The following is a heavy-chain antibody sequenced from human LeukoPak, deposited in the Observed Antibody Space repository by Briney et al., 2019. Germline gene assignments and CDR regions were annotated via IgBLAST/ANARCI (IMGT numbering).Heavy chain of an antibody. CDR1: GGSISSGGYS. J-gene: IGHJ6*04. V-gene: IGHV4-30-2*01. CDR2: IYHSGST. Sequence: SETLSLTCPVSGGSISSGGYSWSWIRQPPATALEWIGYIYHSGSTYYNPSLKSRVTISVDRSKNQFSLKLSSVTAADTAVYYCARSSSGWPYYYYGMDVWGKGTTVTVSS. D-gene: IGHD6-19*01. CDR3: ARSSSGWPYYYYGMDV.